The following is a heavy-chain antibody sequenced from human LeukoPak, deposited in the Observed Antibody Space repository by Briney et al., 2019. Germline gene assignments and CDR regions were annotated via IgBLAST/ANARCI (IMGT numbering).Heavy chain of an antibody. Sequence: GGSLRLSCAASGFTFSSYSMSWVRQAPGKGLEWVANIKLDGSEKNYVDSVKGRFTISRDNTKNSLYLQMNSLRVEDTAVFYCARDQYDTWSRRGNFDSWGQGTLVIVSS. D-gene: IGHD3-3*01. CDR1: GFTFSSYS. CDR3: ARDQYDTWSRRGNFDS. V-gene: IGHV3-7*03. J-gene: IGHJ4*02. CDR2: IKLDGSEK.